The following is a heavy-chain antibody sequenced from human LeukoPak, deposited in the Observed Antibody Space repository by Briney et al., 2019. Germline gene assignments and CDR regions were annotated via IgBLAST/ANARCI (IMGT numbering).Heavy chain of an antibody. Sequence: ASVKVSCKVSGYTLTELSMHWVRQAPGKGLEWMGGFDPEDGETIYAQKFQGRVTMTEDTSTDTAYMELSSLRSEDTAVYYCARAAGEFSSSWYVFAYWGQGTLVTVSS. CDR3: ARAAGEFSSSWYVFAY. CDR1: GYTLTELS. D-gene: IGHD6-13*01. CDR2: FDPEDGET. V-gene: IGHV1-24*01. J-gene: IGHJ4*02.